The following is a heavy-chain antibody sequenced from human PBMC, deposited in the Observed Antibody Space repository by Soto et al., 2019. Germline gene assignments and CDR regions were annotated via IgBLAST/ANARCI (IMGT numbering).Heavy chain of an antibody. CDR3: AKGPAVAGIMYYFDY. J-gene: IGHJ4*02. Sequence: PGGSLRLSCAASGFTFSSYAMSWVRQAPGKGLEWVSAISGSGGSTYYADSVKGRFTISRDNSKNTLYLQMNSLRAEDTAVYYCAKGPAVAGIMYYFDYWGQGTLVTVSS. V-gene: IGHV3-23*01. CDR1: GFTFSSYA. CDR2: ISGSGGST. D-gene: IGHD6-19*01.